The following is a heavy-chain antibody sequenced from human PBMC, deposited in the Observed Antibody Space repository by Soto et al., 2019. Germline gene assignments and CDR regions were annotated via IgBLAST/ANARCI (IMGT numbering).Heavy chain of an antibody. Sequence: GGSLRLSCAASGFTVSSNYMSWVRQAPGKGLEWVSVIYSGGSTYYADSVKGRFTISRHNSKNTLYLQMNSLRAEDTAVYYCARGYSNYYYYYYMDVWGKGTTVTVSS. CDR1: GFTVSSNY. CDR2: IYSGGST. V-gene: IGHV3-53*04. CDR3: ARGYSNYYYYYYMDV. J-gene: IGHJ6*03. D-gene: IGHD4-4*01.